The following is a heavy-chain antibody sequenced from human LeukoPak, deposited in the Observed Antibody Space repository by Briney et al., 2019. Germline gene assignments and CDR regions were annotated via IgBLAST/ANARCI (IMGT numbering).Heavy chain of an antibody. Sequence: ASVKVSCKASGYTFTSYGISWVPQAPGQGLEWLGLVLAYNGNTNHAQKLQCTVTMTTDPSTSTAYMELRSLRSDDTAVYYCARAFKTDNWFDPWGQGTLVTVSS. J-gene: IGHJ5*02. V-gene: IGHV1-18*01. CDR1: GYTFTSYG. CDR3: ARAFKTDNWFDP. CDR2: VLAYNGNT.